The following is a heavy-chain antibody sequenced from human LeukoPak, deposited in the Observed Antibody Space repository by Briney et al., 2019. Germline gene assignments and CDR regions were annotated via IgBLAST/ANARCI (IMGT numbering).Heavy chain of an antibody. CDR3: AHFKRCTEAFDI. J-gene: IGHJ3*02. D-gene: IGHD2-8*01. CDR1: GFSLTTSGVG. V-gene: IGHV2-5*02. CDR2: IYWDDDK. Sequence: SGPTLLQPPPALTLTSTVSGFSLTTSGVGLGWIRQPPGKALEWLALIYWDDDKRYSPSLKSRLTITKDTSKNQVVLTMTNMDPVDTATYYCAHFKRCTEAFDIWGQGTMVTVSS.